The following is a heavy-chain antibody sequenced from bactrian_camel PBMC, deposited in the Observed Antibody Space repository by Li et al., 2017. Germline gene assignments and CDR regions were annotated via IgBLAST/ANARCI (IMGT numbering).Heavy chain of an antibody. Sequence: QLVESGGGSVQAGGSLRLSCAASGYTYSRYCMAWFRQTPGKEREAVAVLRTYGTTVYAESVKGRFTISQDNAENTLYLQMNSLKTEDTAVYYCATSGNYHWGQGTQVTVS. CDR1: GYTYSRYC. V-gene: IGHV3S57*01. CDR2: LRTYGTT. J-gene: IGHJ4*01. D-gene: IGHD2*01. CDR3: ATSGNYH.